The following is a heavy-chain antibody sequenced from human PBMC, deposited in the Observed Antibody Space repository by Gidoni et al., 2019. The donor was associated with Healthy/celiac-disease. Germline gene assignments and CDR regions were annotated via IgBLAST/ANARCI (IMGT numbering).Heavy chain of an antibody. V-gene: IGHV4-39*01. Sequence: QLQLQESGPGLVKPSETLSLTCTVSGGSISSSSYYWGWIRQPPGKGMEWIGSIYYSGSTYDNPSLKSRVTISVDTSKNQFSLKLSSVTAADTAVYYCARLPIQLWLEGGPQVGYMDVWGKGTTVTVSS. CDR2: IYYSGST. CDR3: ARLPIQLWLEGGPQVGYMDV. J-gene: IGHJ6*03. CDR1: GGSISSSSYY. D-gene: IGHD5-18*01.